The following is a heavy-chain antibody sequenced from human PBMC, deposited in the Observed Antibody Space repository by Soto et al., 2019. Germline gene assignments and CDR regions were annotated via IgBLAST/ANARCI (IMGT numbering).Heavy chain of an antibody. CDR3: ARTVGYCSSVSCYTRGFDY. V-gene: IGHV4-31*03. D-gene: IGHD2-2*02. J-gene: IGHJ4*02. Sequence: PSETLSLTCTVSGGSISSGGYYWNWIRQHPGQGLQRTGNISDRGYTNYTPSHKRRAATPVDTSKNQYYLKQSHVAPTDTAVYSGARTVGYCSSVSCYTRGFDYWGQGTLVTVSS. CDR2: ISDRGYT. CDR1: GGSISSGGYY.